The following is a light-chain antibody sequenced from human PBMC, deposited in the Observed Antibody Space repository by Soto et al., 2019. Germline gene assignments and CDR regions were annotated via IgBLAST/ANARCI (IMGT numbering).Light chain of an antibody. CDR1: SSDLGSYNL. Sequence: QSALTQPASVSGSPGQSLTISCTGTSSDLGSYNLVSWYQQHPGKAPKLMIYEVNKRPSGVSNRFSASKSGNTASLTISGLQAEDEADYYCCSYAGSSTSWVFGGGTQLPS. V-gene: IGLV2-23*02. J-gene: IGLJ3*02. CDR2: EVN. CDR3: CSYAGSSTSWV.